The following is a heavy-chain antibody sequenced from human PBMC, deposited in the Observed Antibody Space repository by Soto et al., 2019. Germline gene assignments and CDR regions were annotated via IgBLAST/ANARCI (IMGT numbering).Heavy chain of an antibody. CDR3: ARESGGYDSSTRYGLDV. CDR2: IYYSGST. Sequence: SETLSLTCSVSGGSISSVGHYWTWIRQQPGKGLEWIGYIYYSGSTDYNPSLKSRVTISVDRSKNQFSLNLSSVTAADTAIYYCARESGGYDSSTRYGLDVWGQGSTVTVSS. CDR1: GGSISSVGHY. D-gene: IGHD6-25*01. J-gene: IGHJ6*02. V-gene: IGHV4-31*03.